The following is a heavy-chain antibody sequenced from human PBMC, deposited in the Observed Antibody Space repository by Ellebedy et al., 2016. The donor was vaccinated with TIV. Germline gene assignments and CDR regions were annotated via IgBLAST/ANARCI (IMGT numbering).Heavy chain of an antibody. V-gene: IGHV4-59*01. CDR3: AREDSNYSDRYYYYGLDV. CDR1: GGSIDSYC. D-gene: IGHD4-11*01. J-gene: IGHJ6*02. CDR2: INYSGRT. Sequence: SETLSLTXSVSGGSIDSYCWSWIRQPPGRGLEYIGYINYSGRTNFNPSLKSRVTLSVDLSKNQFSLRLTSVTAADTAVYYCAREDSNYSDRYYYYGLDVWGQGTTVTVSS.